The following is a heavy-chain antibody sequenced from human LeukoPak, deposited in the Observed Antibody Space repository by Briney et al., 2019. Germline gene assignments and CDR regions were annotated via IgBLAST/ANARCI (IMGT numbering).Heavy chain of an antibody. CDR2: ISSSSSYI. Sequence: GGSLRLSCAASGFTFSSYSMNSVRQAPGHGLESVSSISSSSSYIYYADSVKGRFTISRDNAKNSLYLQMNSLRAEDTAVYYCARDLSIVATTYYFDYWGQGTLVTVSS. V-gene: IGHV3-21*01. CDR3: ARDLSIVATTYYFDY. J-gene: IGHJ4*02. CDR1: GFTFSSYS. D-gene: IGHD5-12*01.